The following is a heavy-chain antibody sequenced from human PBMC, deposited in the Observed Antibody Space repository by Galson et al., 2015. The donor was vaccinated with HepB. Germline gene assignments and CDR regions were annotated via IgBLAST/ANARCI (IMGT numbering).Heavy chain of an antibody. V-gene: IGHV3-23*01. CDR1: GFTFSSNA. J-gene: IGHJ6*02. CDR3: SKVPRDILFGSVLHYYYGMDL. Sequence: SLRLSCAASGFTFSSNATSWVRQAPGKGLEWVSAISGSGGGTYYADSVKGRFTISRDNSKNTLYLQMNSLRAKDTAVYYCSKVPRDILFGSVLHYYYGMDLWGQGTTVTVSS. CDR2: ISGSGGGT. D-gene: IGHD3-9*01.